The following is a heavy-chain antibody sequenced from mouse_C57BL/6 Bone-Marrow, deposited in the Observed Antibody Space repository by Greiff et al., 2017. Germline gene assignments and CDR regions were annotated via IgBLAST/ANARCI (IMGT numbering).Heavy chain of an antibody. Sequence: QVQLQQPGAELVKPGASVKMSCKASGYTFTSYWITWVKQRPGQGLEWIGDIYPGSGSTNYNEKFKSKATLTVNTSSSTAYMQLSSLTSEDSAVYYCARSPDYYYGSSYAYWGQGTLVTVSA. V-gene: IGHV1-55*01. D-gene: IGHD1-1*01. CDR2: IYPGSGST. CDR1: GYTFTSYW. J-gene: IGHJ3*01. CDR3: ARSPDYYYGSSYAY.